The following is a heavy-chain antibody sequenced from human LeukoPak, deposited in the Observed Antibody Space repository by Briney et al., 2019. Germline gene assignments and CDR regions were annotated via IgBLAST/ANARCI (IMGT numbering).Heavy chain of an antibody. V-gene: IGHV1-46*01. Sequence: ASVKVSCKASGYTFTSYYMHWVRQAPGQGLEWMGIINPGGGSTSYAQKFQGRVTMTRDTSTSTVYMELSSLRSDDTAVFYCASSPLYCSGGRCYAGDNWGQGTLVTVSS. D-gene: IGHD2-15*01. CDR3: ASSPLYCSGGRCYAGDN. J-gene: IGHJ4*02. CDR1: GYTFTSYY. CDR2: INPGGGST.